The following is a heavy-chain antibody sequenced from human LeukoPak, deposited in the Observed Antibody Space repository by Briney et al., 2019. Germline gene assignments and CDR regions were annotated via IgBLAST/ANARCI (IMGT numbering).Heavy chain of an antibody. CDR2: IHNTGRT. D-gene: IGHD2-15*01. J-gene: IGHJ4*02. CDR3: ARKKGGCSGDNCSLGY. CDR1: GGSISGYY. Sequence: PSETLSLTCSVSGGSISGYYWSWIRQPPGKGLEWIGYIHNTGRTNYNPSLKSRISISVDTSKNQFSLKLNSVTAADTAVYYCARKKGGCSGDNCSLGYWGQGTLVTVSS. V-gene: IGHV4-59*01.